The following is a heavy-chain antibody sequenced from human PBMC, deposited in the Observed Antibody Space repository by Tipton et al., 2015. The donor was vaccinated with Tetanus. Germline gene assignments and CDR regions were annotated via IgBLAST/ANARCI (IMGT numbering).Heavy chain of an antibody. CDR3: ARPSTTVTPRAFDV. J-gene: IGHJ3*01. Sequence: TLSLTCNVSGASMSSSSYYWDWIRQPPGKGLEWIGSIYYSGSSYYNPSLESRVTTSQDTSKNRFSLKLTSVTAADAAVYYCARPSTTVTPRAFDVWGQGTMVTVSS. D-gene: IGHD4-17*01. V-gene: IGHV4-39*01. CDR2: IYYSGSS. CDR1: GASMSSSSYY.